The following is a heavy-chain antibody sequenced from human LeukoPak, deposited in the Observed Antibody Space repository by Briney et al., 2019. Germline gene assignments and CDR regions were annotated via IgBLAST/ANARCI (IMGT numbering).Heavy chain of an antibody. D-gene: IGHD3-9*01. J-gene: IGHJ4*02. Sequence: PGGSLRLSCAASGFTFSSYAMSWIRQAPGKGLEWVSAISGSGGSTYYADSVKGRFTISRDNSKNTLYLQMNSLRAEDTAVYCCAKGRVLRYFDWSPMFDYWGQGTLVTASS. V-gene: IGHV3-23*01. CDR2: ISGSGGST. CDR1: GFTFSSYA. CDR3: AKGRVLRYFDWSPMFDY.